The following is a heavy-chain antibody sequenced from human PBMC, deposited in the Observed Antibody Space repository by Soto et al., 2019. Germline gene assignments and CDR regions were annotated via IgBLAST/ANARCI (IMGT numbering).Heavy chain of an antibody. J-gene: IGHJ4*02. D-gene: IGHD3-9*01. CDR3: ARSFAIDWYAYFFDF. Sequence: SETLSLTCAVSGGSISSGGYSWSWIRQPPGKGLEWIGYIYHSGSTYYNPSLKSRVTISVDRSKNQFSLQLNSVTAADTAVYYCARSFAIDWYAYFFDFRGQGPLVTVSS. CDR2: IYHSGST. V-gene: IGHV4-30-2*01. CDR1: GGSISSGGYS.